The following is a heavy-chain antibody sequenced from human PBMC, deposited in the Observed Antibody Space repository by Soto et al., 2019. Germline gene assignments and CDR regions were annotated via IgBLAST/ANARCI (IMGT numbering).Heavy chain of an antibody. CDR1: GGSISSYY. CDR2: ISYSGST. J-gene: IGHJ5*02. Sequence: PSETLSLTCTVSGGSISSYYWSWIRQPPGKGLEWIGYISYSGSTDYNPSLKSRVTISVDTSKNQFSLKLSSVTAADAAVYYCGRLPGADYGGSFDPWGQGTLVTVSS. D-gene: IGHD4-17*01. CDR3: GRLPGADYGGSFDP. V-gene: IGHV4-59*01.